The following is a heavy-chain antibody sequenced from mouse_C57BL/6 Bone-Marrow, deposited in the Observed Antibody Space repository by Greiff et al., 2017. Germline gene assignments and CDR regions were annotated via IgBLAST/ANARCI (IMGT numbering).Heavy chain of an antibody. CDR3: ERHDYDEGFAY. Sequence: EVQVVESGGDLVKPGGSLKLSCAASGFTFSSYGMSWVRQTPDKRLEWVATISSGGSYTYYPDSVKGRFTISRDNAKNTLYLQMSSLKSEDTAMYYCERHDYDEGFAYWGQGTLVTVSA. CDR1: GFTFSSYG. D-gene: IGHD2-4*01. CDR2: ISSGGSYT. J-gene: IGHJ3*01. V-gene: IGHV5-6*01.